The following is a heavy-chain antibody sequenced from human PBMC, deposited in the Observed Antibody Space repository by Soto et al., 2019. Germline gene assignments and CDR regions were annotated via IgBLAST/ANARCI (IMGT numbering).Heavy chain of an antibody. Sequence: EVQLVQSGTELKKPWESLKISCQGSGYSFTTYWIGWVRQMPGTGLEWMGIIYPGDSDTRYSPSFQGQVTISADKSISTAYLQWSSLKASDSAMYYCARRDGTTEFFDLWGRGTLVTVSS. CDR1: GYSFTTYW. V-gene: IGHV5-51*03. CDR2: IYPGDSDT. CDR3: ARRDGTTEFFDL. J-gene: IGHJ2*01. D-gene: IGHD3-10*01.